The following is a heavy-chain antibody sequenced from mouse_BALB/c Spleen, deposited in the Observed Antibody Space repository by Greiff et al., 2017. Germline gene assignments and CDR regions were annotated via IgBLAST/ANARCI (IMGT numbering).Heavy chain of an antibody. CDR2: INPSSGYT. D-gene: IGHD2-4*01. V-gene: IGHV1-4*01. CDR1: GYTFTSYT. J-gene: IGHJ4*01. Sequence: QVQLKESGAELARPGASVKMSCKASGYTFTSYTMHWVKQRPGQGLEWIGYINPSSGYTNYNQKFKDKATLTADKSSSTAYMQLSSLTSEDSAVYYCARWDDYDPFYAMDYWGQGTSVTVSS. CDR3: ARWDDYDPFYAMDY.